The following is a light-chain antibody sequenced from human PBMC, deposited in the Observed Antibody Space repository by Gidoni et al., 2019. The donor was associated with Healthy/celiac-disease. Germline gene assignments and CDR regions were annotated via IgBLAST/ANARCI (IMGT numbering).Light chain of an antibody. J-gene: IGKJ4*01. CDR3: QQYDNLPLT. CDR1: QDISNY. V-gene: IGKV1-33*01. Sequence: DIQMTQSPSSLSASVGDRVTITCQASQDISNYLNWYQQKPGKAPKLLIYDASNLEKGVPSRFSGSGSGTDFTFTISSLQPEDIATYYCQQYDNLPLTFXGXTKVEIK. CDR2: DAS.